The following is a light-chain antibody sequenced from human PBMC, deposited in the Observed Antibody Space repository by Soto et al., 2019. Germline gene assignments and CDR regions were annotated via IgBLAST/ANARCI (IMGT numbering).Light chain of an antibody. J-gene: IGKJ1*01. CDR1: QSVSSNY. Sequence: ILLTQSPGTVSLSPGERATLSCRASQSVSSNYLSWYQQKPGQAPRLPIYGASSRATGIPDRFSGSGSGTDFTLTIRRLEPEDFAVYYCQQYGSSYPWTFGQGTKVDIK. CDR2: GAS. V-gene: IGKV3-20*01. CDR3: QQYGSSYPWT.